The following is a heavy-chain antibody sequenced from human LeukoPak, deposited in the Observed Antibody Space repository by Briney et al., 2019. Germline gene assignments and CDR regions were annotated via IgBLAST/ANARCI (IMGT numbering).Heavy chain of an antibody. Sequence: GGSLRLSCVASGFTFTNEYMSWVRQAPGRGLEWLGLIKSKADGGMADIAAPVKDRFTISRDESRNTLYLQMNSLKTEDSALYHCVTGGHWLRDWGQGTLVTVSS. CDR3: VTGGHWLRD. J-gene: IGHJ4*02. CDR1: GFTFTNEY. V-gene: IGHV3-15*01. D-gene: IGHD5-12*01. CDR2: IKSKADGGMA.